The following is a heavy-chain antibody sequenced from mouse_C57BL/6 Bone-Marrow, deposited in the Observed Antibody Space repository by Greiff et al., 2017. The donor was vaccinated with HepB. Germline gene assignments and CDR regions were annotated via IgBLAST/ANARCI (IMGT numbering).Heavy chain of an antibody. CDR2: IWRGGST. V-gene: IGHV2-5*01. CDR3: AKNRGLVFHGYFDV. CDR1: GFSLTSYG. D-gene: IGHD3-1*01. Sequence: QVQLQQSGPGLVQPSQSLSITCTVSGFSLTSYGVHWVRLSPGKGLEWLGVIWRGGSTDYNAAFMSRLSITKDNSKSQVFFKMNSLQADDTAIYYCAKNRGLVFHGYFDVWGTGTTVTVSS. J-gene: IGHJ1*03.